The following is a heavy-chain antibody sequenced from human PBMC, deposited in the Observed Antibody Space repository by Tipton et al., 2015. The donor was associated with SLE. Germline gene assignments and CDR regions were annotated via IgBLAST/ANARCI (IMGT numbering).Heavy chain of an antibody. CDR1: DGSISPYY. V-gene: IGHV4-59*08. CDR2: LYHSGIT. D-gene: IGHD5/OR15-5a*01. J-gene: IGHJ4*02. CDR3: ARHFPRLVNDLYYFDY. Sequence: LRLSCTVSDGSISPYYWSWVRQSPGRGLEWIGFLYHSGITNYNPSLKSRVTISGVSSKNQFSLRLTSVTAADTAVYYCARHFPRLVNDLYYFDYWGQGVLVTVSS.